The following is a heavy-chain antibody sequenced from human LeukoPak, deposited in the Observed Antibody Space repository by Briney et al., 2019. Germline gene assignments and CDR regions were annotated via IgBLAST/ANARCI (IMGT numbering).Heavy chain of an antibody. D-gene: IGHD6-13*01. CDR1: VFTLSSYW. CDR2: IHTGGSST. J-gene: IGHJ4*02. V-gene: IGHV3-74*01. CDR3: ASSSSWDRRFNY. Sequence: GGSLRLFCGASVFTLSSYWMQGVRRAPGKGLVGVSRIHTGGSSTTYADSVEGRFTISRDNANHTLYLPINSLGAGETAVYYCASSSSWDRRFNYWGQGTLVTVSS.